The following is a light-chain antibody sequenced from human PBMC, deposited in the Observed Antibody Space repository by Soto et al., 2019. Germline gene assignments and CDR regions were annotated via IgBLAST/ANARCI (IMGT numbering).Light chain of an antibody. Sequence: IVLTQSPGTLSLSPGERATLSCRASRAVSSSYLAWYQQKPGQAPMLLIYGASSRATGIPDRFSGSGSGTDFTLTISRLEPEDSAVYYCQQYGTSPLTFGGGTKVEIK. CDR1: RAVSSSY. CDR3: QQYGTSPLT. V-gene: IGKV3-20*01. CDR2: GAS. J-gene: IGKJ4*01.